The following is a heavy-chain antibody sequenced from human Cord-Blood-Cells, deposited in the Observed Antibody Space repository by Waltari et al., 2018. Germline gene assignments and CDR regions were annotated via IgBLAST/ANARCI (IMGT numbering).Heavy chain of an antibody. CDR3: ARSGYQLPPQSAVDI. CDR1: GEHVVCNNSD. CDR2: TYYRSKWYN. J-gene: IGHJ3*02. D-gene: IGHD2-2*01. V-gene: IGHV6-1*01. Sequence: QVQPQPAGPGLVKPTSYLAPTRAISGEHVVCNNSDYNLKEQAPMSGLEWLGRTYYRSKWYNDYAVSVKRRITINPNTSKNQFSLQLNSVTPEDTAVYYCARSGYQLPPQSAVDIWGQGTMVTVSS.